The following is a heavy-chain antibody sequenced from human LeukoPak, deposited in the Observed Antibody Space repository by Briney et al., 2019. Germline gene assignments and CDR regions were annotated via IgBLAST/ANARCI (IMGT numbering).Heavy chain of an antibody. D-gene: IGHD3-10*01. CDR1: GGSINSSNW. CDR2: IYTSGST. Sequence: SETLSLTCAVSGGSINSSNWWSWVRQPPGKGLEWIGRIYTSGSTNYNPSLKSRVAMSVDTSKNQFSLKLSSVTAADTAVYYCARDLNVTGSRLRPPYYYYYYYMDVWGKGTTVTVSS. J-gene: IGHJ6*03. CDR3: ARDLNVTGSRLRPPYYYYYYYMDV. V-gene: IGHV4-4*02.